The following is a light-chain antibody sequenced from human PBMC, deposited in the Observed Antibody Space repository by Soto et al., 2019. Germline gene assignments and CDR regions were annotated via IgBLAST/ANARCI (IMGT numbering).Light chain of an antibody. CDR3: SSYTSSSTHV. CDR2: DVS. Sequence: QSVLTQPPSVSGSPGQSVTISCTGTSSAVGSYNRVSWYQQPPGTAPKVMIYDVSNRPSGVPDRFSGSKSGNTASLTISGLQAEDESDYYCSSYTSSSTHVFRTGTKVTDL. J-gene: IGLJ1*01. V-gene: IGLV2-18*02. CDR1: SSAVGSYNR.